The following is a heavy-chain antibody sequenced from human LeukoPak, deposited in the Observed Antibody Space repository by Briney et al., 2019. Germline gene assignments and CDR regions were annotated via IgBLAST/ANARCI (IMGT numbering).Heavy chain of an antibody. CDR3: AREFVDYYGSGSYYFDAFDI. Sequence: SETLSLTCAVAGGSISSGGYSWSWIRHPPGKGLEWIGYIYYSGSTYYNPSLKTRVTISVDTSKNQFSLKLSSVTAADTAVYYCAREFVDYYGSGSYYFDAFDIWGQGTMVTVSS. D-gene: IGHD3-10*01. CDR2: IYYSGST. CDR1: GGSISSGGYS. V-gene: IGHV4-30-4*07. J-gene: IGHJ3*02.